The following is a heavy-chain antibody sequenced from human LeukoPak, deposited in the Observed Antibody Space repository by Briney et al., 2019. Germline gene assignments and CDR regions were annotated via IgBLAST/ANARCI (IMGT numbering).Heavy chain of an antibody. Sequence: PSGGSLRLSCAASGLIFSNYAMSWVRQAPGKGLEWVSGISGAGDNTYYAVSVKGWFTISRDNSKNTLYLQMHSLRAEDTAVYYCAKVKTGTTGTFDYWGQGTLLTVSS. CDR1: GLIFSNYA. J-gene: IGHJ4*02. CDR3: AKVKTGTTGTFDY. V-gene: IGHV3-23*01. CDR2: ISGAGDNT. D-gene: IGHD1-1*01.